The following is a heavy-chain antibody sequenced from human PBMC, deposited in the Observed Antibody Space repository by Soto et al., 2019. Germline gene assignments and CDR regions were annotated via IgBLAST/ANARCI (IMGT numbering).Heavy chain of an antibody. CDR3: ARYVDTAMGSYYYYGMDV. CDR1: GFSLSTSGMC. D-gene: IGHD5-18*01. Sequence: SGPTLVNPQESLTLTCTFSGFSLSTSGMCVSWIRQPPGKALEWLALIDWDDDKYYSTSLKTRLTISKDTSKNQVVLTMTNMDPVDTATYYCARYVDTAMGSYYYYGMDVWGQGTTVTVSS. J-gene: IGHJ6*02. V-gene: IGHV2-70*01. CDR2: IDWDDDK.